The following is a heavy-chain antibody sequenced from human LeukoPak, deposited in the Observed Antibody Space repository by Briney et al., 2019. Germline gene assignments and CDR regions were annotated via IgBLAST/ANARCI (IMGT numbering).Heavy chain of an antibody. CDR2: IWSDGSNK. CDR1: GFRFSTYG. V-gene: IGHV3-33*01. Sequence: PGRSLRLSCAASGFRFSTYGMHWVRQAPGKGPEWVAVIWSDGSNKYYSDSLKGRFTISRDNSKNTLYLQMNSLRADDTAIYYCARCPESSGYYYELDSWGQGTLVTVSS. J-gene: IGHJ4*02. D-gene: IGHD3-22*01. CDR3: ARCPESSGYYYELDS.